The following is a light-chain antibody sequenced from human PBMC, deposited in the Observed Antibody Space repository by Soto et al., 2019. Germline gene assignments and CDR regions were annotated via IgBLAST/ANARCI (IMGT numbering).Light chain of an antibody. CDR3: SSYTSKNTVL. CDR2: EVR. V-gene: IGLV2-14*01. CDR1: SSDVGDYDY. Sequence: QSALTQPASVSGSPGQSITISCTGSSSDVGDYDYVSWYQQHPGKVPKLMIYEVRNRPSGVSNRFSGSKSGNTASLTISGLQAEDEADYYCSSYTSKNTVLFCGGTKLTVL. J-gene: IGLJ2*01.